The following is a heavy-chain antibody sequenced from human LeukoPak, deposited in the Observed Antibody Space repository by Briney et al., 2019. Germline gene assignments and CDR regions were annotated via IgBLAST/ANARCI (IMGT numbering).Heavy chain of an antibody. Sequence: GGSLRLSCAVSGVTVSSYFMGWVRQAPGKGLEWVSLISSGGITYYADSVKGRFTISRDNSKNTLYLQMNSLRAEDTAFYYCARGQGGDWGQGALVT. CDR3: ARGQGGD. CDR2: ISSGGIT. CDR1: GVTVSSYF. D-gene: IGHD2-15*01. J-gene: IGHJ4*02. V-gene: IGHV3-53*01.